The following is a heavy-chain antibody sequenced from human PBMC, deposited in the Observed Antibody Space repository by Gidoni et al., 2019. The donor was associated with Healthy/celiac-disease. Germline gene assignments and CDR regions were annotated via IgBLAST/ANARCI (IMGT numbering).Heavy chain of an antibody. V-gene: IGHV1-8*01. D-gene: IGHD1-26*01. CDR2: MNPNRGNT. CDR1: GYTFTSYD. CDR3: GRLRGGGSYLRSDY. Sequence: QVQLVQSGAEVKKPGASVKVSCKASGYTFTSYDINWVRKATGQGLEGMGWMNPNRGNTGYAQKFQGRVTMTRNTYKSKPYRGRSSVRSEDTAVYYCGRLRGGGSYLRSDYWGQGTLVTVSS. J-gene: IGHJ4*02.